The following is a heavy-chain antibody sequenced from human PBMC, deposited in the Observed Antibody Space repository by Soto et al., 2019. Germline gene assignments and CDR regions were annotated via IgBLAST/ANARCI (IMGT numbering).Heavy chain of an antibody. Sequence: QVQLVESGGSLVKSGGSLRLSCAASGFMFTTYYMTWMRQAPGKGLEWVAYISADGSVMDYGDSVKGRFTISRDNAKKSLYLQMNNLRGEDTAVYYCGRNGGYSYGGVDYWGQGTLVTVSS. CDR3: GRNGGYSYGGVDY. D-gene: IGHD6-13*01. J-gene: IGHJ4*02. CDR2: ISADGSVM. V-gene: IGHV3-11*01. CDR1: GFMFTTYY.